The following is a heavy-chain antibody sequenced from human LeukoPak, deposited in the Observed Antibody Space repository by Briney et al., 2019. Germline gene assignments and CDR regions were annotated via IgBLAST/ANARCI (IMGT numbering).Heavy chain of an antibody. D-gene: IGHD1-26*01. CDR3: ARVEWELSLAFDI. V-gene: IGHV3-21*01. Sequence: VTPGGSLRLSCAASGFTFSSYSMNWVRPAPGKGLEWVSSISSSSSYIYYADSVKGRFTISRDDAKNSLYLQMNSLRAEDTAVYYCARVEWELSLAFDIRGQGTMVTVSS. J-gene: IGHJ3*02. CDR1: GFTFSSYS. CDR2: ISSSSSYI.